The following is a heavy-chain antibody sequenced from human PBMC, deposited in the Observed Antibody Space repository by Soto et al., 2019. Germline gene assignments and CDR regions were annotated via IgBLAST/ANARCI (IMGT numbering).Heavy chain of an antibody. CDR2: IYHSGST. Sequence: PSETLSLTCAVSGYSISSGYYWGWIRQPPGKGLEWIGSIYHSGSTYYNPSLKSRVTISVDTSKNQFSLKLSSVTAADTAVYYCARVYYYDSSGYPDYWGQGTLVTVSS. CDR1: GYSISSGYY. D-gene: IGHD3-22*01. CDR3: ARVYYYDSSGYPDY. V-gene: IGHV4-38-2*01. J-gene: IGHJ4*02.